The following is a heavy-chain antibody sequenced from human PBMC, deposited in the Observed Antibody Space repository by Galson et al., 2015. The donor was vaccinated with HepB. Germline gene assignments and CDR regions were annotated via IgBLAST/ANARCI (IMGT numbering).Heavy chain of an antibody. D-gene: IGHD3-22*01. Sequence: SLRLSCAASGFTFSDYYMSWIRQAPGKGLEWVSYISSSSSYTNYADSVKGRFTISRDNAKNSLYLQMSSLRAEDTAVYYCARDPYYDSSGYGNNWFDPWGQGTLVTVSS. V-gene: IGHV3-11*05. J-gene: IGHJ5*02. CDR3: ARDPYYDSSGYGNNWFDP. CDR1: GFTFSDYY. CDR2: ISSSSSYT.